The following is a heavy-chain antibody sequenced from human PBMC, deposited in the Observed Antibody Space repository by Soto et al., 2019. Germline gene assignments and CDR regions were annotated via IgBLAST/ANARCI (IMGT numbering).Heavy chain of an antibody. CDR1: GFTFSDYA. D-gene: IGHD3-10*01. CDR2: ISGGGGAT. CDR3: AKKVLPHGGNCFDP. Sequence: EVPLLESGGGLVQPGGSLRLSCTASGFTFSDYAMSWVRQAPGKGLQWVSTISGGGGATFYADSVKGRFTISRDNSKSTLYLQMNSLGADDPAVYYCAKKVLPHGGNCFDPWGQGTLVTVSS. J-gene: IGHJ5*02. V-gene: IGHV3-23*01.